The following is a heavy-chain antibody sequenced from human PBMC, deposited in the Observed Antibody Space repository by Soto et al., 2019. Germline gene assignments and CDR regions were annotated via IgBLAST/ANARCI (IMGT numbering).Heavy chain of an antibody. D-gene: IGHD3-10*01. CDR3: VRQGFGALHGLVDV. V-gene: IGHV1-3*01. Sequence: GASVKVSCKASGDTLTSYAMHWVRQAPGQRLEWMGWINAGNGNTKYSQKFQGRVTITRDTSASTAYMELSSLRSEDTAVYYCVRQGFGALHGLVDVWGQGTTVTVSS. CDR2: INAGNGNT. J-gene: IGHJ6*02. CDR1: GDTLTSYA.